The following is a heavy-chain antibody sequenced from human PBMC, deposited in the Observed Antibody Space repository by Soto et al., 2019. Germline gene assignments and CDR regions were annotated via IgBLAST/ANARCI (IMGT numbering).Heavy chain of an antibody. CDR1: GLTFSSYW. Sequence: EVQLVESGGGLVQPGGSLRLSCAASGLTFSSYWMSWVRQAPGKGLEWVANIKQEGSEKYYVDAVKGRFTISRDNAKNSLYLQMNSLRAEDTAVYYCASAERGYAYFFDYWGQGSLVTVSS. V-gene: IGHV3-7*01. J-gene: IGHJ4*02. D-gene: IGHD5-12*01. CDR3: ASAERGYAYFFDY. CDR2: IKQEGSEK.